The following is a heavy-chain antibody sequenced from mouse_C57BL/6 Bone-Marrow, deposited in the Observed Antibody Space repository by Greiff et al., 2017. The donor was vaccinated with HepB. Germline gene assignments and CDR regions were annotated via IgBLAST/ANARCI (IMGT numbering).Heavy chain of an antibody. CDR1: GYTFTSYG. CDR2: IYPRSGNT. V-gene: IGHV1-81*01. J-gene: IGHJ3*01. CDR3: AEGFQAWFAY. Sequence: QVQLQQSGAELARPGASVKLSCKASGYTFTSYGISWVKQRTGQGLEWIGEIYPRSGNTYYIEKFKGKATLTADKSSSTAYMELRSLTSEDSSVYFCAEGFQAWFAYWGQGTLVTVSA.